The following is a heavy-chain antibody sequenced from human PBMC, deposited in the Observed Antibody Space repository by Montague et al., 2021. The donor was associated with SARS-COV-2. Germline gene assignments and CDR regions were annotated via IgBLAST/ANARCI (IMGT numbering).Heavy chain of an antibody. J-gene: IGHJ4*02. CDR3: ARGLGRPGTIFGVALY. CDR1: GGSFSGYY. CDR2: INHSGST. D-gene: IGHD3-3*01. Sequence: SETLSLTCGVYGGSFSGYYWSWIRQPPGKGLQWIGGINHSGSTXXXSSXXXRGTISLDTSKNQFSLELTSVSAADTAVYYCARGLGRPGTIFGVALYWGQGTLVTVSS. V-gene: IGHV4-34*01.